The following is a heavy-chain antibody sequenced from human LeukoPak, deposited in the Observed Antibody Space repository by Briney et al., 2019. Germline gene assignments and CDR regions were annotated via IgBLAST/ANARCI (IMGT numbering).Heavy chain of an antibody. CDR1: GFTFNSYG. Sequence: GGSLRLSCAASGFTFNSYGMHWVRQAPGKGLEWLAVISFDGSNKYFADSVEGRLVVSRDNSNNTLYLHMNTLRPDDTAVYYCARVRNHDILTGYRNWFDPWGQGTLVTVSS. CDR3: ARVRNHDILTGYRNWFDP. J-gene: IGHJ5*02. CDR2: ISFDGSNK. D-gene: IGHD3-9*01. V-gene: IGHV3-30*03.